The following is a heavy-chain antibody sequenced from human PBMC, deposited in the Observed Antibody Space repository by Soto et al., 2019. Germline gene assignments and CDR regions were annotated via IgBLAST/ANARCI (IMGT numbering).Heavy chain of an antibody. Sequence: EVKLVESGGGLFQPGGSLRLYCETSGFIFSMYWMHWVRQVPGKGPQWVARITDDGSTTYYAASVEGRFTISRDNAKNALYLQMTSLIADDTAVYYCTRGPRPTSIGTGAFWGQGTLVTVSS. D-gene: IGHD3-10*01. CDR3: TRGPRPTSIGTGAF. CDR2: ITDDGSTT. CDR1: GFIFSMYW. J-gene: IGHJ4*02. V-gene: IGHV3-74*01.